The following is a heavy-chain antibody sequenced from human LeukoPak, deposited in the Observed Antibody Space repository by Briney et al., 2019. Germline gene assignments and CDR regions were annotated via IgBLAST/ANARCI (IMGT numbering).Heavy chain of an antibody. Sequence: ASVKVSCKASGYRFTNSYINWVRQAPGQGLEWLAIINPNGGGPFYAQKSQGRVTVTSDTSTSTVSMELRSLRSEDTAVYYCARERVGGGMRYAYEMWGQGTMVIVST. J-gene: IGHJ3*02. D-gene: IGHD1-26*01. CDR3: ARERVGGGMRYAYEM. CDR1: GYRFTNSY. CDR2: INPNGGGP. V-gene: IGHV1-46*01.